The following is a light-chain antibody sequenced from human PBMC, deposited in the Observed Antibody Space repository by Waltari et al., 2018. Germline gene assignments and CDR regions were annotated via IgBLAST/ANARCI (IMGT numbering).Light chain of an antibody. CDR1: SSNIGNND. V-gene: IGLV1-36*01. CDR2: YAE. CDR3: AAWDDSLSGVV. Sequence: QSVLTQPPSVSEAPRQRVTISCSGSSSNIGNNDVNWYQQLPAQAPHLPLYYAELLPPGLSYRFSGSKYGTSASLAISVLQSEDEADYYCAAWDDSLSGVVFGGGTKLPVL. J-gene: IGLJ2*01.